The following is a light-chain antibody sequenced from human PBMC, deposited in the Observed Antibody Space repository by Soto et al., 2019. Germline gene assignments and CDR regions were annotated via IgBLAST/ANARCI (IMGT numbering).Light chain of an antibody. CDR1: QSITNY. V-gene: IGKV1-39*01. CDR3: QQSYDLPST. Sequence: DIQMTQSPSSLSASVGDTVTITCRASQSITNYLTWFQQKPGKAPSLLIFAADNLQDGVPSRFSGSGSGRDFSRTIISLQPEDFATYYCQQSYDLPSTFGKGTKVDIK. CDR2: AAD. J-gene: IGKJ1*01.